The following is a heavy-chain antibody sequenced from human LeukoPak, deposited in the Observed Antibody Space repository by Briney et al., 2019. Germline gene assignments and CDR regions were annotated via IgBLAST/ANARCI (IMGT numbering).Heavy chain of an antibody. D-gene: IGHD3/OR15-3a*01. V-gene: IGHV4-59*13. Sequence: SETLSVTCSVSGDSIRKFFERGLRQPPGKRLEWIGYIYYNGSTTYNPPLRSRVSISVDTSKRYFSLNLISVTAADTAIYYFARAVRWTGGPVPAAWFDPWGRGTLVTVSS. CDR1: GDSIRKFF. CDR3: ARAVRWTGGPVPAAWFDP. CDR2: IYYNGST. J-gene: IGHJ5*02.